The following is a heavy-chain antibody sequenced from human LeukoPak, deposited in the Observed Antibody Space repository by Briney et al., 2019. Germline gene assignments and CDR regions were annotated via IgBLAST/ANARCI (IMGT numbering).Heavy chain of an antibody. V-gene: IGHV3-30*18. CDR3: AKLAATGGYYCDY. CDR1: GFTFSSYG. D-gene: IGHD6-13*01. CDR2: ISYDGSNK. Sequence: GGSLRLSCAASGFTFSSYGMHWVRQAPGKGLEWVAVISYDGSNKYYADSAKGRFTISRDNSKNTLYLQMNSLRAEDTAGYYCAKLAATGGYYCDYWGQGTLVTVSS. J-gene: IGHJ4*02.